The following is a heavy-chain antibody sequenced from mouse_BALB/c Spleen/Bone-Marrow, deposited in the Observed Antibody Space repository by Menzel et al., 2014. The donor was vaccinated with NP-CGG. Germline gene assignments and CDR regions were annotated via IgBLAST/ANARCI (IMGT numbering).Heavy chain of an antibody. CDR2: INPYNDGT. J-gene: IGHJ4*01. D-gene: IGHD2-3*01. Sequence: VQLQQSGHELVKPGASEKMSCKAYGYTFTSYIMHWVKQKPGQGLEWIGYINPYNDGTKYNEKFKGKATLTSDKSSSTAYMELSSLTSEVSAVYYCARRWLPYAMDYWGQGTSVTVSS. CDR3: ARRWLPYAMDY. V-gene: IGHV1-14*01. CDR1: GYTFTSYI.